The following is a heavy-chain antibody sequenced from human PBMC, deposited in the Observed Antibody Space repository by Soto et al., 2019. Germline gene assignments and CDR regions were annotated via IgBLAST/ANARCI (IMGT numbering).Heavy chain of an antibody. CDR2: IIPISGTA. CDR3: ARKHSGSSPYFDY. D-gene: IGHD3-10*01. J-gene: IGHJ4*02. V-gene: IGHV1-69*06. CDR1: GGTFSNHA. Sequence: QVQLVQSGAEVRKPGSSVKVSCKASGGTFSNHAISWVRQAPGQGPEWMGGIIPISGTANYAQKFQGRVTITADKSTSTAYMELSSLRSEDTAVYYCARKHSGSSPYFDYWGQGTLVTVSS.